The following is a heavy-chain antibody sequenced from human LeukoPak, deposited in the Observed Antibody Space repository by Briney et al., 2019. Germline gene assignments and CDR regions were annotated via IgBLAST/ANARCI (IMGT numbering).Heavy chain of an antibody. Sequence: PSETLSLTCTASGYSISSGYYWGWIRQPPGKGLEWIGSIYHSGSTYYNPSLKSRVTISVDTSKNQFSLKLSSVTAADTAVYYCARAQYYDYVWGSYRNWGQGTLVTVSS. V-gene: IGHV4-38-2*02. CDR3: ARAQYYDYVWGSYRN. J-gene: IGHJ4*02. CDR1: GYSISSGYY. D-gene: IGHD3-16*02. CDR2: IYHSGST.